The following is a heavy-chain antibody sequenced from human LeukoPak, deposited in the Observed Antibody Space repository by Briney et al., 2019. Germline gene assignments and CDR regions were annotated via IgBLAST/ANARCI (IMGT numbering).Heavy chain of an antibody. Sequence: ASVKVSCKASGYTFTSYYMHWVRQAPGQGLEWMGIINPSGGSTSYAQKFQGRVTMTRDTSTSTVNMELSSLRSEDTAVYYCARAYYYDSSGPLHYFDYWGQGTLVTVSS. CDR1: GYTFTSYY. CDR3: ARAYYYDSSGPLHYFDY. V-gene: IGHV1-46*01. D-gene: IGHD3-22*01. CDR2: INPSGGST. J-gene: IGHJ4*02.